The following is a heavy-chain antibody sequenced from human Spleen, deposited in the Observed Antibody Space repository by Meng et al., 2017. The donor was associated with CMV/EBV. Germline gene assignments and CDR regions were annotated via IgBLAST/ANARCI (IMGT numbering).Heavy chain of an antibody. V-gene: IGHV4-59*12. J-gene: IGHJ6*02. CDR3: ARDHSGSYGGTLYYYGMDV. Sequence: SETLSLTCSVSGGSISSYYWSWIRQPPGKGLEWIGYIYDSGRTNYSPSLKSRVAISVDTSRNHFSLKLSSVTAADTAVYYCARDHSGSYGGTLYYYGMDVWGQGTTVTVSS. D-gene: IGHD1-26*01. CDR2: IYDSGRT. CDR1: GGSISSYY.